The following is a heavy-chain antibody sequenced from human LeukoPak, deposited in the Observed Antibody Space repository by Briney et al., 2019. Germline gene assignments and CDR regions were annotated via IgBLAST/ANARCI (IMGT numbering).Heavy chain of an antibody. CDR2: ISSSGSTI. CDR3: ARLVGGFFNNYFDY. CDR1: GFTFSTYE. J-gene: IGHJ4*02. Sequence: GGSLRLSCAASGFTFSTYEMNWVRQAPGKGLEWVSYISSSGSTIYYADSVKGRFTVSRDNAKNSLYLQMNSLRAEDTAVYYCARLVGGFFNNYFDYWGQGTLVTVSS. D-gene: IGHD2-15*01. V-gene: IGHV3-48*03.